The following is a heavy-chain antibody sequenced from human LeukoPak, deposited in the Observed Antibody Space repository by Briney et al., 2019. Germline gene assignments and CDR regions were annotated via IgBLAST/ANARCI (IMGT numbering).Heavy chain of an antibody. V-gene: IGHV1-2*02. CDR1: GYSFTDNY. CDR3: ARGATYYASGTFYP. J-gene: IGHJ5*02. Sequence: ASVKVSCKTSGYSFTDNYIFWVRQAPGEGPEWMGWINPRSGSTDYAQKFQGRATLTSDTSISTVYLELTRPKSDDTAVYYCARGATYYASGTFYPWDQGTLVTVSS. CDR2: INPRSGST. D-gene: IGHD3-10*01.